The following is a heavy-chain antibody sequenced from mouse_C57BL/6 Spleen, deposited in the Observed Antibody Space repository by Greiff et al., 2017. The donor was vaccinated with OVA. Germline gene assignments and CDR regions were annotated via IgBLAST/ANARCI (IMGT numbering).Heavy chain of an antibody. D-gene: IGHD1-1*01. V-gene: IGHV1-58*01. CDR1: GYTFTSYG. CDR3: ARTPITTVSMDY. Sequence: EVKLQESGAELVRPGSSVKMSCKTSGYTFTSYGINWVKQRPGQGLEWIGYIYIGNGYTKYNEKFKGKATLTSDTSSSTAYMQLSSLTSEDSAIYFCARTPITTVSMDYWGQGTSVTVSS. CDR2: IYIGNGYT. J-gene: IGHJ4*01.